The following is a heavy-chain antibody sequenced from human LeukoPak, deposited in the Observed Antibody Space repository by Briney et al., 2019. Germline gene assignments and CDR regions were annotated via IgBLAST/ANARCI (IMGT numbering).Heavy chain of an antibody. V-gene: IGHV3-49*04. Sequence: GGSLRLSCAASGFTFGDYAMSWVRQAPGKGLEWVGFIRSKAYGGTTEYAASVKGRFTISRDDSKSIAYLQMNSLKTEDTAVYYCEATVVTQVPWDAFDIWGQGTMVTVSS. CDR1: GFTFGDYA. J-gene: IGHJ3*02. D-gene: IGHD4-23*01. CDR3: EATVVTQVPWDAFDI. CDR2: IRSKAYGGTT.